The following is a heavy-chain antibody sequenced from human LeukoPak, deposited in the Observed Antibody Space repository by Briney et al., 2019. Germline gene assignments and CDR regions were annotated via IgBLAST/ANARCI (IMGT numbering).Heavy chain of an antibody. J-gene: IGHJ4*02. D-gene: IGHD2-2*01. CDR1: GYSFTTYW. CDR3: ARRQGCSSTSCPPDS. Sequence: GESLKISCRGSGYSFTTYWIGWVRQLPGKGLEWMGIIYPGDSDTRYSPSFQGQVTMSADKSINTAYLQWSSLKASNTAMYYCARRQGCSSTSCPPDSWGQGTLVTVSS. V-gene: IGHV5-51*01. CDR2: IYPGDSDT.